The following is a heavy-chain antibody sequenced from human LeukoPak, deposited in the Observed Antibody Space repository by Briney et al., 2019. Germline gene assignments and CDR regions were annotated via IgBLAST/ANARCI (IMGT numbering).Heavy chain of an antibody. CDR1: GGSISSSNW. J-gene: IGHJ4*02. Sequence: SETLSLTCAVSGGSISSSNWWSWVRQPPGKGLEWIGEIYHSGSTNYNPSLKSRVTISVDKSKNQFSLKLSSVTAADTAVYYCARGTEIFGVVKGFDYWGQGTLVTVSS. CDR3: ARGTEIFGVVKGFDY. V-gene: IGHV4-4*02. CDR2: IYHSGST. D-gene: IGHD3-3*01.